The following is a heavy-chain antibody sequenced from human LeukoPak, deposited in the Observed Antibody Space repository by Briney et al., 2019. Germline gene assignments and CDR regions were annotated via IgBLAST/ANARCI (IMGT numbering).Heavy chain of an antibody. CDR2: ISPSGSTI. V-gene: IGHV3-48*03. Sequence: GGPLRLSCAASGFTFSSYEMNWVRHAPGKGLENVSYISPSGSTIHYADSVKGRITISRDNAKSSVFLQMNSLGVEDTAVYYCARRRLDSYYYGMDVWGQGTTVTVSS. CDR3: ARRRLDSYYYGMDV. J-gene: IGHJ6*02. CDR1: GFTFSSYE. D-gene: IGHD6-19*01.